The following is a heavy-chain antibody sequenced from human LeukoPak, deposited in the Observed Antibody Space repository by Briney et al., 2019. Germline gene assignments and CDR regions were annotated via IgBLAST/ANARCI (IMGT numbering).Heavy chain of an antibody. CDR1: GFTFSSYA. V-gene: IGHV3-30*04. Sequence: PGRSLGLSCAASGFTFSSYAMHWVRQAPGKGLEWVAVISYDGSNKYYADSVKGRFTISRDNSKNTLYLQMNSLRAEDTAVYYCAREAAAVLRFLEWLFNYFDYWGQGTLVTVSS. CDR2: ISYDGSNK. J-gene: IGHJ4*02. CDR3: AREAAAVLRFLEWLFNYFDY. D-gene: IGHD3-3*01.